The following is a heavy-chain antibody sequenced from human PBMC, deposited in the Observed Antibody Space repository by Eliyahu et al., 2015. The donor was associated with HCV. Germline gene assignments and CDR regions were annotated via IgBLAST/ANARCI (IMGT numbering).Heavy chain of an antibody. CDR2: ISYDGSNK. CDR1: GFTFSSYG. CDR3: AKELRDGYNPPPVPFDY. V-gene: IGHV3-30*18. J-gene: IGHJ4*02. Sequence: QVQLVESGGGVVQPGRSLRLSCAASGFTFSSYGMHWVRQAPGKGLEWVAVISYDGSNKYYADSVKGRFTISRDNSKNTLYLQMNSLRAEDTAVYYCAKELRDGYNPPPVPFDYWGQGTLVTVSS. D-gene: IGHD5-24*01.